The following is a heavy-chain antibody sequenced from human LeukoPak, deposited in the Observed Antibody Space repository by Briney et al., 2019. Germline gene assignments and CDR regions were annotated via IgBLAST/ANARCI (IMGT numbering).Heavy chain of an antibody. V-gene: IGHV3-15*01. CDR3: AKDLLYSSSWYYFDY. D-gene: IGHD6-13*01. CDR2: IKSKTDGGTT. J-gene: IGHJ4*02. CDR1: GFTFSNAW. Sequence: NPGGSLRLSCAASGFTFSNAWMSWVRQAPGKGLEWVGRIKSKTDGGTTDYAAPVKGRFTISRDDSKNTLYLQMNSLRAEDTAVYYCAKDLLYSSSWYYFDYWGQGTLVTVSS.